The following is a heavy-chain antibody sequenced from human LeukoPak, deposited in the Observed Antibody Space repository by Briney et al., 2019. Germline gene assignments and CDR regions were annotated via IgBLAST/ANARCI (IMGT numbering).Heavy chain of an antibody. D-gene: IGHD6-13*01. CDR2: IWYDGSNK. CDR3: ARDWSPGYSSSALAQ. J-gene: IGHJ4*02. V-gene: IGHV3-33*01. CDR1: GFTFSSYG. Sequence: PGRSLRLSCAASGFTFSSYGMHWVRQAPGKGLEWVAVIWYDGSNKYYADSVKGRFTISRDNSKNTLYLQMNSLRAEDTAVYYCARDWSPGYSSSALAQWGQGTLVTVSS.